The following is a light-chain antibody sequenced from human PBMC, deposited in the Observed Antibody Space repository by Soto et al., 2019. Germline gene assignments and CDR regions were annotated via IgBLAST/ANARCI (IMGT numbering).Light chain of an antibody. CDR1: QTIDNW. Sequence: DIQMTQSPSMLSASVGDRVTITCRASQTIDNWLAWYQQKPGKAPKLLIYDASRLESVVPSRFSGSGSGTDFTLTITGLQPDDFTNYYCQQFDTFFWTFGPGNRVEIK. CDR2: DAS. V-gene: IGKV1-5*01. J-gene: IGKJ1*01. CDR3: QQFDTFFWT.